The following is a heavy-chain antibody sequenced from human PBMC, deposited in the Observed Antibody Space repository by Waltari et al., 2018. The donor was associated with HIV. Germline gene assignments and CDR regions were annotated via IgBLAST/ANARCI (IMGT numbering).Heavy chain of an antibody. CDR1: GYTFTGSY. V-gene: IGHV1-2*02. D-gene: IGHD3-16*01. CDR3: ARDEAQVLRAMGY. J-gene: IGHJ4*02. CDR2: INPNSGGT. Sequence: QVQLVQSGAAVKKPGASVKVSCTASGYTFTGSYMPWGRRAPGQGLEWMGWINPNSGGTNYAQKFQGRVTMTRDTSISTAYMELSRLRSDDTAVYYCARDEAQVLRAMGYWGQGTLVTVSS.